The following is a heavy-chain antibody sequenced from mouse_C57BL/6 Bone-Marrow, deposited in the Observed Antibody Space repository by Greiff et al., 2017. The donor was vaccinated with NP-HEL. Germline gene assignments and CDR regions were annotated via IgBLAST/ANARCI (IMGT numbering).Heavy chain of an antibody. V-gene: IGHV5-4*01. J-gene: IGHJ2*01. CDR3: ARDGTTVVGDY. CDR2: ISDGGSYT. CDR1: GFTFSSYA. Sequence: EVHLVESGGGLVKPGGSLKLSCAASGFTFSSYAMSWVRQTPEKRLEWVATISDGGSYTYYPDNVKGRFTISRDKAKNNLYLQMSHLKSEDTAMYYCARDGTTVVGDYWGQGTTLTVSS. D-gene: IGHD1-1*01.